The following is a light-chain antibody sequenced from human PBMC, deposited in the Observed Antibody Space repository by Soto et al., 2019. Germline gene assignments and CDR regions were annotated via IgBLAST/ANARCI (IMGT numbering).Light chain of an antibody. CDR1: TANIGSNY. J-gene: IGLJ2*01. CDR3: GTWDSSLSAQV. CDR2: DNN. V-gene: IGLV1-51*01. Sequence: QSVLTQPPSVSAAPGQTVTISCSGNTANIGSNYVCWYQQFPGTAPKLLIFDNNKRPSGTPARFSGSKSGTSATLAITGLQTGDEADYHCGTWDSSLSAQVFGGGTQLTVL.